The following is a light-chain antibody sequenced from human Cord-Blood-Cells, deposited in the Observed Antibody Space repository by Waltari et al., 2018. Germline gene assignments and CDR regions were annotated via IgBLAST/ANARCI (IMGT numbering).Light chain of an antibody. Sequence: QSALTQPVSVSGSPGQSITISCTGTSSDVGCYHLVSWYQQHPGKAPKLMIYEVSKRPAGGLNRFSGSNSGTTTSLTISGLQAEDEADYSCCSHAGSGTVVFGGGTKLTVL. CDR3: CSHAGSGTVV. CDR1: SSDVGCYHL. CDR2: EVS. V-gene: IGLV2-23*02. J-gene: IGLJ2*01.